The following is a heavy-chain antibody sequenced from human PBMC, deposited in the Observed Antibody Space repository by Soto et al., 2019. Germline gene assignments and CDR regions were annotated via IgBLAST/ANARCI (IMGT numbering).Heavy chain of an antibody. CDR1: GFTFSSYE. Sequence: VGSLRLSCAASGFTFSSYEMNWVRQAPGKGLEWVSYISSSGSTIYYADSVKGRFTISRENAKKSLYLQMNSLRAEDTAVYYFARDGYSYGLFDYWGQGTMVTVYS. V-gene: IGHV3-48*03. CDR3: ARDGYSYGLFDY. CDR2: ISSSGSTI. J-gene: IGHJ4*02. D-gene: IGHD5-18*01.